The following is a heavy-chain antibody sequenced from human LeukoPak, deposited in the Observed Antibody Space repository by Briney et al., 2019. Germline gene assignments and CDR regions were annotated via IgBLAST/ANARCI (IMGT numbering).Heavy chain of an antibody. CDR3: AKDQFYSSRVVDAFDI. CDR2: ISGRGGST. D-gene: IGHD6-13*01. CDR1: GLTFSSYV. Sequence: PGGSLRLSCAASGLTFSSYVMSWVRQAPGKGPEWVSAISGRGGSTYYADSVKGRFTISRDNAKNSLYLQMNSLRAEDTAVYYCAKDQFYSSRVVDAFDIWGQGTMVTVSS. V-gene: IGHV3-23*01. J-gene: IGHJ3*02.